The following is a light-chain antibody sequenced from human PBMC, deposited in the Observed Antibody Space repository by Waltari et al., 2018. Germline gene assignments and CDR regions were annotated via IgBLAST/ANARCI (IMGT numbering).Light chain of an antibody. J-gene: IGLJ2*01. CDR3: SSYISSDTLEL. CDR1: SSDVGGYNY. CDR2: YSS. V-gene: IGLV2-14*03. Sequence: QSALTQPPSVSGSPGQSITLPCTRTSSDVGGYNYVTWYQQHPGKAPKLILLYSSNRPSGVSSRFSGSKSGNTASLTISGLQAQDEADYYCSSYISSDTLELFGGGTSLTVL.